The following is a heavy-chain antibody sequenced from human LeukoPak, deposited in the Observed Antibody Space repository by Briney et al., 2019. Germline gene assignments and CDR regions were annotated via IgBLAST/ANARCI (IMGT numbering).Heavy chain of an antibody. D-gene: IGHD3-16*01. Sequence: PSETLSLTCAVYGGSFRGYYWSWIRQPPGKGLEWIGEINHSGNTNYNPSLKSRATISVDTSENQFSLKLSSVTAADTAVYYCARGSNTGLAYWGQGTLVTVSS. CDR3: ARGSNTGLAY. V-gene: IGHV4-34*01. CDR1: GGSFRGYY. CDR2: INHSGNT. J-gene: IGHJ4*02.